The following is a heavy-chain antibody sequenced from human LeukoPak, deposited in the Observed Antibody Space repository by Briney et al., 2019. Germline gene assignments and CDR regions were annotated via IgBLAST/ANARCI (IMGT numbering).Heavy chain of an antibody. CDR1: GFTFSTYT. CDR2: IYGSGGAS. D-gene: IGHD1-14*01. V-gene: IGHV3-23*01. J-gene: IGHJ4*02. Sequence: GGSLRLSCAAPGFTFSTYTMNWVRQAPGKGLEWVSGIYGSGGASFYADSVKGRFTISRDNSQNTVFLQMDSLRDEDTALYYCAKDLRKDGIWDIDYWGQGTLVTVSS. CDR3: AKDLRKDGIWDIDY.